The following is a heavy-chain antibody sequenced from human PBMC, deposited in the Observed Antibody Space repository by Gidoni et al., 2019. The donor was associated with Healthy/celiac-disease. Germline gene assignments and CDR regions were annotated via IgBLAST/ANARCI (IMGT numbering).Heavy chain of an antibody. V-gene: IGHV4-34*01. J-gene: IGHJ5*02. CDR2: INHSGST. CDR3: AREPAPAWYSSSSGWFVP. CDR1: GGSFSGYY. Sequence: QVQLQQWGAGLLKPSETLSLTCAVYGGSFSGYYWSWIRQPPGKGLEWIGEINHSGSTNYNPSLKSRVTISVDTSKNQFSLKLSSVTAADTAVYYCAREPAPAWYSSSSGWFVPWGQGTLVTVSS. D-gene: IGHD6-6*01.